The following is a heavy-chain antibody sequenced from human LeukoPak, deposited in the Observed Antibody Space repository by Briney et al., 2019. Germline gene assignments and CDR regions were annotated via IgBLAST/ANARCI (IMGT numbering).Heavy chain of an antibody. V-gene: IGHV4-39*01. CDR2: IYYSGSI. Sequence: PSETLSLTCTVSGGSISSSSYYWGWIRQPPGKGLEWIGNIYYSGSIYYNPSLKSRVTISVDTSKNQFSLKLSSVTAADTAVYYCARHDYGDYTREFDPWGQGTLVTVSS. D-gene: IGHD4-17*01. J-gene: IGHJ5*02. CDR3: ARHDYGDYTREFDP. CDR1: GGSISSSSYY.